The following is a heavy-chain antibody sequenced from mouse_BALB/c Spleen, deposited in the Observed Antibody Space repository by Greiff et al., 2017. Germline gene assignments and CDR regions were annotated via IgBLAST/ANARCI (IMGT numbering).Heavy chain of an antibody. CDR1: GFSLTSYG. CDR3: AREDYGSSSY. V-gene: IGHV2-9*02. CDR2: IWAGGST. J-gene: IGHJ3*01. Sequence: VQLVESGPGLVAPSQSLSITCTVSGFSLTSYGVHWVRQPPGKGLEWLGVIWAGGSTNYNSALMSRLSISKDNSKSQVFLKMNSLQTDDTAMYYCAREDYGSSSYWGQGTLVTVSA. D-gene: IGHD1-1*01.